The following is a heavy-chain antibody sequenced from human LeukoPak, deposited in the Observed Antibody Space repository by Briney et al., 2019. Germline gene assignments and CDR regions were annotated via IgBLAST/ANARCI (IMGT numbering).Heavy chain of an antibody. CDR3: ARENWAPYD. V-gene: IGHV3-7*01. D-gene: IGHD3-3*01. CDR2: IKQDGSER. J-gene: IGHJ4*02. CDR1: GFTFTKYW. Sequence: PGGSLRLSCAASGFTFTKYWMTWVRQAPGKGREGGANIKQDGSERISVDSLKGRFTISRDNAKKSLYLQMNSLRAEDTAVYYCARENWAPYDWGQGTLVTVSS.